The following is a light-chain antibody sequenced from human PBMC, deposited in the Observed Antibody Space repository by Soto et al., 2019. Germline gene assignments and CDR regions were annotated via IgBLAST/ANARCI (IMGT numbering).Light chain of an antibody. V-gene: IGKV1-33*01. CDR1: QDISNY. J-gene: IGKJ3*01. Sequence: DIQMTQSPSSLSASVGDRVTITCQESQDISNYLNWYQQKPGKAPKLLIYDASNLETGVPSRFSGSGSRTDFTFTISSLQPEDIATYCWQQYDNLPTFFPGTKVDIK. CDR3: QQYDNLPT. CDR2: DAS.